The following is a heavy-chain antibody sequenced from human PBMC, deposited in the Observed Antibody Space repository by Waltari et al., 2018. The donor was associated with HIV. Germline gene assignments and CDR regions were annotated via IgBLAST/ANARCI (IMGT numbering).Heavy chain of an antibody. CDR2: IYSGGST. Sequence: VQLVESGGGLIQPGGSLSPHCAAPWFTVGRYYMILVRPAPGKGRGWVSVIYSGGSTYYADSVKGRFTISRDNSKNTLYLQMNSLRAEDTAVYYCARAVAVAASFDYWGQGTLVTVSS. CDR3: ARAVAVAASFDY. V-gene: IGHV3-53*01. D-gene: IGHD6-19*01. J-gene: IGHJ4*02. CDR1: WFTVGRYY.